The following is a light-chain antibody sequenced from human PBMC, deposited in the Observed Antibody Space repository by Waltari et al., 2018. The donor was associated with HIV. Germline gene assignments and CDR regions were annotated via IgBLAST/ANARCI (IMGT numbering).Light chain of an antibody. CDR3: QQYADSYT. V-gene: IGKV3-20*01. CDR1: RAVPYNY. Sequence: IVLTQSPAPLPFFPGKRATRSCGASRAVPYNYVAWYQHKSGQAPTLLIYRASSRATGVPDRCSGSGSGTDFTLTISRLEPEDFAMYYCQQYADSYTFGQGTKLEI. CDR2: RAS. J-gene: IGKJ2*01.